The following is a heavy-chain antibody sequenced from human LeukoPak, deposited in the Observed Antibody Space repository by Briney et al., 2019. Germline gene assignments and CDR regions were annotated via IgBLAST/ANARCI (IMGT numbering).Heavy chain of an antibody. D-gene: IGHD3-10*01. J-gene: IGHJ3*02. CDR1: GYSISSGYY. CDR3: AKSNGYGLVDI. CDR2: IYHSGRT. Sequence: SETLSLTCTVSGYSISSGYYWGWIRQPPGKGLEWIGSIYHSGRTFYNPSLKSRVTISLDTSRNQFSLKLNSVTAADTAVYYCAKSNGYGLVDIWGQGTMVTVSS. V-gene: IGHV4-38-2*02.